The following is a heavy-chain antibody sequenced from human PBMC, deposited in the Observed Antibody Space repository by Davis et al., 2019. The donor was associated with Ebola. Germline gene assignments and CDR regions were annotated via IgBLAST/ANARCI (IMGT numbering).Heavy chain of an antibody. J-gene: IGHJ4*02. V-gene: IGHV4-38-2*02. CDR2: IYHSGST. Sequence: PSETLSLTCTVSGGSIRSYYWSWIRQPPGKGLEWIGSIYHSGSTYYNPSLKSRVTISVDTSKNQFSLKLSSVTAADTAVYYCARRDSNHFDYWGQGTLVTVSS. CDR1: GGSIRSYY. CDR3: ARRDSNHFDY. D-gene: IGHD4-11*01.